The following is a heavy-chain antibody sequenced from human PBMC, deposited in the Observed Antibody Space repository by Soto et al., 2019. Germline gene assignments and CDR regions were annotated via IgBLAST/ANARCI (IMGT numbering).Heavy chain of an antibody. D-gene: IGHD3-22*01. J-gene: IGHJ6*02. Sequence: GGSLRVSCAASGFTFSTYSMNWVRQAPGKGLDWVSAISGSGTSTYYADSVKGRFTISRDDSKNTLYLQMNSLRAEDTALYSCAKSSSGYYPDLFALRGQGTTVAVSS. CDR2: ISGSGTST. CDR1: GFTFSTYS. CDR3: AKSSSGYYPDLFAL. V-gene: IGHV3-23*01.